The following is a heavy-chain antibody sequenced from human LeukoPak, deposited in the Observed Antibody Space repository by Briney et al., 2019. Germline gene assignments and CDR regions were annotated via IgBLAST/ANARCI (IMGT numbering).Heavy chain of an antibody. CDR2: VSGADGTT. D-gene: IGHD2-2*01. V-gene: IGHV3-23*01. J-gene: IGHJ6*03. CDR1: GFTFSAYG. CDR3: AKHWSYCSTTSCFFNYYYYYMDV. Sequence: GGSLRLSCAASGFTFSAYGMSWVRQYPRKGLEWVSGVSGADGTTYYADSVKGRFTISRDNSKSTLYLQMNNLRAEDTAVYYCAKHWSYCSTTSCFFNYYYYYMDVWGKGPRSQPP.